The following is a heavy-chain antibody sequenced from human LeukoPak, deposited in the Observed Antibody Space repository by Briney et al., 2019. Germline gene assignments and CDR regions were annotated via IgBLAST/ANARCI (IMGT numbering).Heavy chain of an antibody. Sequence: SETLSLTCTVSGGSISSYYWSWIRQPPGKGLEWIGYIYYSGSTNYNPSLKSRVIISVDTSKNQFSLKLSSVTAADTAVYYCARGIAGSCRPDRYYYYYYYMDVWGKGTTVTVSS. J-gene: IGHJ6*03. CDR2: IYYSGST. CDR3: ARGIAGSCRPDRYYYYYYYMDV. D-gene: IGHD2-2*01. V-gene: IGHV4-59*01. CDR1: GGSISSYY.